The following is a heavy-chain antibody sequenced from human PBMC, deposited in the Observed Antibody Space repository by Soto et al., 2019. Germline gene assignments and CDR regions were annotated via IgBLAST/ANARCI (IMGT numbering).Heavy chain of an antibody. CDR1: GGSISSYY. Sequence: QVQLQESGPGLVKPSETLSLTCTVSGGSISSYYWSWIRQPPGKGLEWIGYIYYTGSTNYNPSLKSRVTILIDTSKNQFSLKLNSVTAADTAVYYCARRRAFGDFDFDYWGQGTLVTVSS. V-gene: IGHV4-59*08. CDR2: IYYTGST. D-gene: IGHD4-17*01. CDR3: ARRRAFGDFDFDY. J-gene: IGHJ4*02.